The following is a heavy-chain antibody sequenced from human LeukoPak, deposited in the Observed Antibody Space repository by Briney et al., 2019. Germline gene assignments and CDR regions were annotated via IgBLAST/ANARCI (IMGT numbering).Heavy chain of an antibody. J-gene: IGHJ4*02. CDR1: GFTFSSYT. CDR3: ARSSGTYAFFDY. D-gene: IGHD1-26*01. CDR2: ISTTSNTI. Sequence: PGGSLRLSCAASGFTFSSYTMNWVRQAPGKGLEWVSYISTTSNTIYYADSVKGRFTISRDNAKNSLFLQMNSLRAEDTAVYYCARSSGTYAFFDYWGQGTLVTVSS. V-gene: IGHV3-48*01.